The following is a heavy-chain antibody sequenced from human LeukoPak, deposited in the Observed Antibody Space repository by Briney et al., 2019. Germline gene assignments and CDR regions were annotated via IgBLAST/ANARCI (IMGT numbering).Heavy chain of an antibody. CDR3: ARVGSGSYYVLGWYFDL. D-gene: IGHD1-26*01. CDR2: IYYSGST. V-gene: IGHV4-39*07. Sequence: PSETLSLTCTVSGGSISSSSYYWGWIRQPPGKGLEWIGSIYYSGSTYYNPSLKSRVTISVDTSKNQFSLKLSSVTAADTAVYYCARVGSGSYYVLGWYFDLWGRGTLVTVSS. CDR1: GGSISSSSYY. J-gene: IGHJ2*01.